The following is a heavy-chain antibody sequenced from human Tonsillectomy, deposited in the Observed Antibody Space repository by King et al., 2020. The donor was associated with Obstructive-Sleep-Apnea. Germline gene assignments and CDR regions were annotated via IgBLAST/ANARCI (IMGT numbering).Heavy chain of an antibody. Sequence: DVQLVESGAELEKPGRSLTISCTTSGYNFNKYWIAWVRHMPGKGLEWMGSIYPGDSDTLYSPSFQGQVTISGDKSTNTAYLSWGSLKSSDTAIYFCARRGQPHFQDSFDVWGQGTLVTVSS. CDR1: GYNFNKYW. J-gene: IGHJ3*01. D-gene: IGHD3/OR15-3a*01. CDR3: ARRGQPHFQDSFDV. V-gene: IGHV5-51*01. CDR2: IYPGDSDT.